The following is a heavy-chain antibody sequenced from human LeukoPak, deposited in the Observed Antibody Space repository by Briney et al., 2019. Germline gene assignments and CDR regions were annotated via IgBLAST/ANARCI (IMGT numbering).Heavy chain of an antibody. CDR3: PRVALRYLRGHYYGMDV. Sequence: GGSLRLSCAASGFTFSSYWMHWVRQTPGKGLVWVSRINSDGSSTSYADSVKGRFTISRDNAKNTLYLQMNSLRAEDTAVYYCPRVALRYLRGHYYGMDVWGKGTTVTVSS. D-gene: IGHD3-9*01. J-gene: IGHJ6*04. CDR2: INSDGSST. CDR1: GFTFSSYW. V-gene: IGHV3-74*01.